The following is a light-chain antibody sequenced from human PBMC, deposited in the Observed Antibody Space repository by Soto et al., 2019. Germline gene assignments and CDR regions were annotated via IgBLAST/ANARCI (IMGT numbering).Light chain of an antibody. Sequence: EIVLTQSPATLSLSPGERATLSCRASQSVSSYLAWYQQKPGQAPRLLIYDASNRATGIPTRFRGSGSGTDVTLTISRLGPEDFAVYYWQQRSNWPLTFGGGTKLEIK. V-gene: IGKV3-11*01. CDR2: DAS. CDR3: QQRSNWPLT. J-gene: IGKJ4*01. CDR1: QSVSSY.